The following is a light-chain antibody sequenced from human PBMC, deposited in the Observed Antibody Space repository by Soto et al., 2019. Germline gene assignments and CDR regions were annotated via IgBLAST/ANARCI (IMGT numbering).Light chain of an antibody. CDR3: QQRYDTPLT. CDR1: QSIGSS. J-gene: IGKJ4*01. V-gene: IGKV1-39*01. CDR2: AAS. Sequence: DIQMTQSPSSLSASVGDRVTITCRASQSIGSSLNWYQQTPGRAPTFLISAASSLQSGVPSRFSGSGSGTDFTLTISSLQPEDFATYCCQQRYDTPLTFGGGTTGEIK.